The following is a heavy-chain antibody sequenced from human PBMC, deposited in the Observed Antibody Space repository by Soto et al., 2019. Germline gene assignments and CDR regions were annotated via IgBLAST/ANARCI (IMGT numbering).Heavy chain of an antibody. CDR1: GFSFSRNW. J-gene: IGHJ4*02. V-gene: IGHV3-74*01. CDR2: INSDGATI. CDR3: AGDPLPEY. Sequence: GGSLRLSCAASGFSFSRNWMHWFRQAPGKGLVWVSRINSDGATITYADSVKGRFTISRDNAKNTLYLQMNSLRADDTGVYYCAGDPLPEYWGQGTLVTVSS. D-gene: IGHD2-2*01.